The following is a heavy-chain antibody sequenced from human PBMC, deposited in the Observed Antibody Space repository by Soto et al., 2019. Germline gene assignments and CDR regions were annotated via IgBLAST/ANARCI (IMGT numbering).Heavy chain of an antibody. CDR1: GGSISSSNW. CDR2: IYRSGST. V-gene: IGHV4-4*02. J-gene: IGHJ4*02. Sequence: QVQLQESGPGLVKPSGTLSLTCDVSGGSISSSNWWSWVRQPPGKGLEWIGEIYRSGSTNYNPSLKSRVSISIDKSKSLFSLKLRPVTAADTAGYYCARGQGLWKVDYWGQGTLVTVSS. CDR3: ARGQGLWKVDY. D-gene: IGHD3-16*01.